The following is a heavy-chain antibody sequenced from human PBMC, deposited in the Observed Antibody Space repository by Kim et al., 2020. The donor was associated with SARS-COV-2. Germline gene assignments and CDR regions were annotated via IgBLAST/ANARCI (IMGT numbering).Heavy chain of an antibody. J-gene: IGHJ2*01. CDR1: GGSISSYY. CDR3: PRDHREWFQYTANWNFDP. V-gene: IGHV4-59*01. D-gene: IGHD3-3*01. Sequence: SETLSLTCTVSGGSISSYYWSWIRQPPGKGLEWIGYIYYSGSTNYNPSLKSRVTISVDTSKNQFSLNLSFVTAADTPLFSFPRDHREWFQYTANWNFDP. CDR2: IYYSGST.